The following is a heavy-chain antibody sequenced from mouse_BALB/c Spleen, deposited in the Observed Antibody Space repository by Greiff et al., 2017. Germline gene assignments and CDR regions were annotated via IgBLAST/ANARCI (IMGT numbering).Heavy chain of an antibody. V-gene: IGHV14-3*02. J-gene: IGHJ4*01. D-gene: IGHD2-1*01. CDR2: IDPANGNT. CDR1: GFNIKDSY. Sequence: VQLQQSGAELVKPGASVKLSCTASGFNIKDSYMHWVKQRPEQGLEWIGRIDPANGNTKYDPKFQGKATITADTSSNTAYLQLSSLTSRDTAVYYCAKRIYYGNSRAMDYWGQGTSVTVSS. CDR3: AKRIYYGNSRAMDY.